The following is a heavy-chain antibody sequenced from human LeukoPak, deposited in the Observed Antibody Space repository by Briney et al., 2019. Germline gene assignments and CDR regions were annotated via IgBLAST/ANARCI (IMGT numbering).Heavy chain of an antibody. CDR1: GGSFSGYY. D-gene: IGHD5/OR15-5a*01. CDR3: AGLGSRRKYYYYMDV. J-gene: IGHJ6*03. V-gene: IGHV4-34*01. Sequence: SETLSLTCAVYGGSFSGYYWSWIRQPPGKGLEWIGEINHSGSTNYNPSLKSRVTISVDTSKNQFSLKLSSVTAADTAVYYCAGLGSRRKYYYYMDVWGKGTTVTISS. CDR2: INHSGST.